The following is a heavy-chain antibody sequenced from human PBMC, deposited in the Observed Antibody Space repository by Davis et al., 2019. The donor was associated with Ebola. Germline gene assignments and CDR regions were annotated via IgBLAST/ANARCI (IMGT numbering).Heavy chain of an antibody. D-gene: IGHD6-6*01. CDR1: GFTFSAYW. CDR3: SRSYSSSSPGDY. J-gene: IGHJ4*02. V-gene: IGHV3-74*01. Sequence: PGGSLRLSCAASGFTFSAYWMHWVRHVPGKGLAWVSRINADGSRTDYADSVKGRFTISRDNAKNTVYLQMNGLTAEDTALYYCSRSYSSSSPGDYWGQGTLVTVSS. CDR2: INADGSRT.